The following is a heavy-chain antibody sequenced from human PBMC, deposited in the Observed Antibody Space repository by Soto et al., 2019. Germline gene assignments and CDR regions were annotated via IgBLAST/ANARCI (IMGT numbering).Heavy chain of an antibody. CDR2: IIPIFGTA. CDR1: GGTFSSYA. Sequence: QVQLVQSGAEVKKPGSSVKVSCKASGGTFSSYAISWVRQAPGQGLEWMGGIIPIFGTANYAQKFQGRVTITEDESPSTDYMELSSLRSEGTAVYYCARGPTAVAGELGYYGMDVWGQGTTVTVSS. V-gene: IGHV1-69*01. J-gene: IGHJ6*02. CDR3: ARGPTAVAGELGYYGMDV. D-gene: IGHD3-10*01.